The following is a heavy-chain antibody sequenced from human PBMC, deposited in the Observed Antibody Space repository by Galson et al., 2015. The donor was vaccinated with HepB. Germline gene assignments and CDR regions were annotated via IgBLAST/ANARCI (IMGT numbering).Heavy chain of an antibody. CDR3: AKDRGSGRAGFEY. J-gene: IGHJ4*02. Sequence: SLRLSCAASGFTFSHYAMSWVRQAPGKGLEWVSGMSGSGGSTYYADSVKGRFTISRDNFENSLYLQMSSLRAEDTAVYYCAKDRGSGRAGFEYWGQGTLVTVSS. V-gene: IGHV3-23*01. D-gene: IGHD3-10*01. CDR2: MSGSGGST. CDR1: GFTFSHYA.